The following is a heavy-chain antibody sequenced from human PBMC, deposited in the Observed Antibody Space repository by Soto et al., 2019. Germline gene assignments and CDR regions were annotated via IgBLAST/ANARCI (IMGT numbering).Heavy chain of an antibody. Sequence: QVQLVQSGAEVKKPGASVKVSCKASGYTFTSYAMHWVRQAPGQRLEWMGWINAGNGNTKYSQKFQGRVTITRDTAASTGYMELSSLRSEDTAVYYCARGDYYDIHDYWGQGTLVTVSS. D-gene: IGHD3-22*01. CDR3: ARGDYYDIHDY. J-gene: IGHJ4*02. CDR2: INAGNGNT. V-gene: IGHV1-3*01. CDR1: GYTFTSYA.